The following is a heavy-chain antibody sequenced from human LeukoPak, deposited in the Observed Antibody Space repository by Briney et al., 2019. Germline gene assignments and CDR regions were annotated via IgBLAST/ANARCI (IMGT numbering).Heavy chain of an antibody. CDR3: ARGRQQWLVLSDYYSGMDV. CDR2: INHSGST. J-gene: IGHJ6*02. CDR1: GGSFSGYY. V-gene: IGHV4-34*01. D-gene: IGHD6-19*01. Sequence: PSETLSLTCAVYGGSFSGYYWSWIRQPPGKGLEWIGEINHSGSTNYNPSLKSRVTISADTSKNQFSLKLSSVTAADTAVYYCARGRQQWLVLSDYYSGMDVWGQGTTVTVSS.